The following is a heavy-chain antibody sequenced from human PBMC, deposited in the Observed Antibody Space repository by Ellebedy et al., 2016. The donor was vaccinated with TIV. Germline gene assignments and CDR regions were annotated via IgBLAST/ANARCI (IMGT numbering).Heavy chain of an antibody. CDR2: IKQDGSEK. Sequence: PGGSLRLSCAASGFTFRSYWMSWVRQAPGTGLEWVANIKQDGSEKYYVDSVKGRFTISRDNAKNSLYLQMNSLRAEDTAVYYCARDGIELMVYPNSRFDSWGQGTLVTVSS. D-gene: IGHD2-8*01. CDR3: ARDGIELMVYPNSRFDS. CDR1: GFTFRSYW. V-gene: IGHV3-7*01. J-gene: IGHJ4*02.